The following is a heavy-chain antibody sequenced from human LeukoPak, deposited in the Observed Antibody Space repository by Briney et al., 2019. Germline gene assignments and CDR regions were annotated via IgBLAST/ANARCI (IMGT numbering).Heavy chain of an antibody. Sequence: PGGALRLSCAAPGFTLSSFWMHWVRQAPGKGLEWVAAIWYDGSNKYYADSVKGRFTISRDNSKNTLYLQMNSLRAEDTAVYYCARASHSGSDAFDIWGQGTMVTVSS. CDR1: GFTLSSFW. V-gene: IGHV3-33*08. CDR3: ARASHSGSDAFDI. J-gene: IGHJ3*02. D-gene: IGHD1-26*01. CDR2: IWYDGSNK.